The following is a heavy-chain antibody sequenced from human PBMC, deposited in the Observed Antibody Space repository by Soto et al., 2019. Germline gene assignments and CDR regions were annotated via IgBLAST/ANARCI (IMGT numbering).Heavy chain of an antibody. V-gene: IGHV1-69*01. D-gene: IGHD2-21*02. J-gene: IGHJ4*02. CDR2: IIPIFGTA. CDR3: ALGELAYCGGDCYPCGY. Sequence: QVQLVQSGAEVKKPGSSVKVSCKASGGTFSSYAISWVRQAPGQGLEWMGGIIPIFGTANYAQKFQGRVTITADESTSTAYMELSSLRSEDTAVYSCALGELAYCGGDCYPCGYWGQGTLVTVSS. CDR1: GGTFSSYA.